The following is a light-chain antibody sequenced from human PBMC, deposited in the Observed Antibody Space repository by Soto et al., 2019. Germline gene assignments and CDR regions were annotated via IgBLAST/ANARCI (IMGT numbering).Light chain of an antibody. Sequence: DVVMTQTPLSLSVAPGQPASISCKSSQSLLHITGETLLFWYLQTPGQSPQLLIYEVATRVSGVPDRFSGSGSGTDFTLEISRVETDDVGIYYCMQSTQLPPTFGQGTRLG. J-gene: IGKJ5*01. CDR1: QSLLHITGETL. CDR2: EVA. CDR3: MQSTQLPPT. V-gene: IGKV2D-29*02.